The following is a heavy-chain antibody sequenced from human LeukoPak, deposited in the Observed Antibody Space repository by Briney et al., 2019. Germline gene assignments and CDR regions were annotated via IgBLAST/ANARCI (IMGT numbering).Heavy chain of an antibody. CDR3: AKDRSVLGIVVVPAAIGY. CDR1: GFTFSSYA. Sequence: GGSLRLSCAASGFTFSSYAMSWVRQAPGKGLESVSAISGSGGSTYYADSVKGRFTISRDNSKNTLYLQMNSLRAEDTAVYYCAKDRSVLGIVVVPAAIGYWGQGTLVTVSS. J-gene: IGHJ4*02. D-gene: IGHD2-2*03. V-gene: IGHV3-23*01. CDR2: ISGSGGST.